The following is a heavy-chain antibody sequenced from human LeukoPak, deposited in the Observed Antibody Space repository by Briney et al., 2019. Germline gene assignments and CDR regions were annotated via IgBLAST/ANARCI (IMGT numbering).Heavy chain of an antibody. D-gene: IGHD1/OR15-1a*01. CDR1: GDSISSYY. CDR3: ARRNSGTHTFDY. J-gene: IGHJ4*02. CDR2: IYYSGST. V-gene: IGHV4-59*01. Sequence: SETLSLTCTVSGDSISSYYWSWIRQPPGKGLEWIGYIYYSGSTNYNPSLKRRVTISVDTSKNQFSLMLSSVTAADTAVYFCARRNSGTHTFDYWGQGTLVTVSS.